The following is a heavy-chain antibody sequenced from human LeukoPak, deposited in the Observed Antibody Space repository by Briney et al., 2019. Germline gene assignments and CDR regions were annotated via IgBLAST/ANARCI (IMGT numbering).Heavy chain of an antibody. J-gene: IGHJ2*01. CDR2: IRSQVDGGTP. CDR3: ATVYWYFDL. V-gene: IGHV3-15*01. Sequence: GGSLRLSCAAAGFTFKNNWMSWVRQAPGKGLEWVGLIRSQVDGGTPAHAAPVKGRFTISRDDSKNTLYLQMSSLKTEDTAVYYCATVYWYFDLWGLGTLVSVSA. CDR1: GFTFKNNW.